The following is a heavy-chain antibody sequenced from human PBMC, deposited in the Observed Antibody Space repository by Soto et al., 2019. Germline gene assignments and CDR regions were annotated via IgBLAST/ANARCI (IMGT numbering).Heavy chain of an antibody. CDR1: GFTFSSYW. V-gene: IGHV3-7*01. D-gene: IGHD2-15*01. Sequence: QAGGSLRLSCAASGFTFSSYWMSWVRQAPGKGLEWVANIKQDGSEKYYVDSVKGRFTISRDNAKNSLYLQMNSLRAEDTAVFYCSGGSPGYYYAMDVWGQGTTVTVSS. CDR3: SGGSPGYYYAMDV. J-gene: IGHJ6*02. CDR2: IKQDGSEK.